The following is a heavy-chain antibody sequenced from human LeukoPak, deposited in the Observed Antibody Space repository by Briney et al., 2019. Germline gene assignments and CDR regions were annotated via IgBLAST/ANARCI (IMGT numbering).Heavy chain of an antibody. CDR1: GYTFNDYY. J-gene: IGHJ4*02. Sequence: ASVKVSCKTSGYTFNDYYLHWVPQAPGQGLEWMVWINPNSCRTNYAPKFQGRVTLTTDTSISTAYRELSSLISGDTALYYCARDSSDILTGYYHFWGQGTLVTVSS. CDR3: ARDSSDILTGYYHF. CDR2: INPNSCRT. D-gene: IGHD3-9*01. V-gene: IGHV1-2*02.